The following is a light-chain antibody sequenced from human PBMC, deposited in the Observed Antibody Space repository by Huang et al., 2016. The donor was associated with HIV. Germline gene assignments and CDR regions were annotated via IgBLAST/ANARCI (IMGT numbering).Light chain of an antibody. J-gene: IGKJ4*01. V-gene: IGKV2-30*02. CDR1: QSLIHSNGNTY. CDR2: QVS. CDR3: MQGTHLFT. Sequence: VVLTQSPLYLSATLGQPASISCRSSQSLIHSNGNTYLNWFQQSPGQSPRRLISQVSRRDSGVPDRFSGSGSGTDFTLKISRVEAEDVGVYYCMQGTHLFTFGGGTRVDIK.